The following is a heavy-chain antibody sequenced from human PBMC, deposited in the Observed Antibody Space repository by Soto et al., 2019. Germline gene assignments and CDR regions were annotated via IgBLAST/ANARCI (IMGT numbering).Heavy chain of an antibody. CDR3: TASSGWYNAFDI. V-gene: IGHV3-23*01. CDR1: GFTFSSYA. J-gene: IGHJ3*02. CDR2: ISGSGGST. D-gene: IGHD6-19*01. Sequence: EVQLLESGGGLVQPGGSLRLSCAASGFTFSSYAMSWVRQAPGKGLEWVSDISGSGGSTYYADSVKGRFTISRDNSKNTLYLQMNSLRAEDTAVYYCTASSGWYNAFDIWGQGTMVTVSS.